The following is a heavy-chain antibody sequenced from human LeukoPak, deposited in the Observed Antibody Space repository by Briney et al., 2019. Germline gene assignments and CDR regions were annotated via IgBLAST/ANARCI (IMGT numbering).Heavy chain of an antibody. CDR3: ARGQPGYSSSWYAFDI. CDR2: INPSGGST. D-gene: IGHD6-13*01. J-gene: IGHJ3*02. V-gene: IGHV1-46*01. Sequence: GESLKISCKGSGYTFTSYYMHWVRQAPGQGLEWMGIINPSGGSTSYAQKFQGRVTMSRDTSTSTVYMELSSLRSEDTAVYYCARGQPGYSSSWYAFDIWGQGTMVTVSS. CDR1: GYTFTSYY.